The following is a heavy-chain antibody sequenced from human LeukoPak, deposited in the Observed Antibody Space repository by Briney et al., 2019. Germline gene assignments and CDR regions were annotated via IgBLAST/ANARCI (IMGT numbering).Heavy chain of an antibody. V-gene: IGHV3-30*02. CDR2: IRYDGSNK. CDR3: ARDDKLGELSPYYYYYYMDV. CDR1: GFTFSSYG. D-gene: IGHD3-10*01. Sequence: GGSLRLSCAASGFTFSSYGMHWVRQAPGKGLEWVAFIRYDGSNKYYADSVKGRFTISRDNSKNTLYLQMNSLRAEDTAVYYCARDDKLGELSPYYYYYYMDVWGKGTTVTVSS. J-gene: IGHJ6*03.